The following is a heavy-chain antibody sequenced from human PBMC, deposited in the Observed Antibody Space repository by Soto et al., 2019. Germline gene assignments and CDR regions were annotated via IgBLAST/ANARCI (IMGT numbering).Heavy chain of an antibody. D-gene: IGHD3-3*01. CDR3: ATDQAAYDLWGGYWEAFDI. CDR2: ISGSGGST. CDR1: GFTFSSYA. V-gene: IGHV3-23*01. J-gene: IGHJ3*02. Sequence: EVQLLESGGGLVQPGGSLRLSCAASGFTFSSYAMSWVRQAPGKGLEWVSAISGSGGSTYYADSVKGRFTISRDNSKNRLYLQMNRLRAEDTAVYYCATDQAAYDLWGGYWEAFDIWGHGTMVTVSS.